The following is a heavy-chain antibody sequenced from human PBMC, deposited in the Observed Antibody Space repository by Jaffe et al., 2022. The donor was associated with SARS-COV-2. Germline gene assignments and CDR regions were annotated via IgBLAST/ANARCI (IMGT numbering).Heavy chain of an antibody. V-gene: IGHV4-34*01. J-gene: IGHJ4*02. CDR1: GGSFSGYY. CDR2: INHSGST. CDR3: ARGVGIAAAGRFDY. Sequence: QVQLQQWGAGLLKPSETLSLTCAVYGGSFSGYYWSWIRQPPGKGLEWIGEINHSGSTNYNPSLKSRVTISVDTSKNQFSLKLSSVTAADTAVYYCARGVGIAAAGRFDYWGQGTLVTVSS. D-gene: IGHD6-13*01.